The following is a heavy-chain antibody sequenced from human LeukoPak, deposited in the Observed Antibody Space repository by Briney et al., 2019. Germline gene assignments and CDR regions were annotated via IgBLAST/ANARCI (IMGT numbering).Heavy chain of an antibody. J-gene: IGHJ6*03. CDR3: AKDLRVIVVTYYMDV. CDR2: ISGNGGST. D-gene: IGHD2-2*01. V-gene: IGHV3-23*01. Sequence: GGSLRLSCAASGFTFNSYAMTWVRQAPGKGLEWVSSISGNGGSTYYTDSVKGRFTISRDNSKNTLYLQMNSLRAEHTAAYYCAKDLRVIVVTYYMDVWGKGTTVTVSS. CDR1: GFTFNSYA.